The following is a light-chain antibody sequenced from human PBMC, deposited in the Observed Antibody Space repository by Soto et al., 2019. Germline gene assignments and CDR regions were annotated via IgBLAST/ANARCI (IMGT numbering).Light chain of an antibody. CDR2: DAS. Sequence: DIQMTQSPSTLSASVGDRVTITCRASQSISSWLAWYQQKPGKAPKLLIYDASSFESGVPSRFSGSGSGTDFTLIISILQPDVFATYCHQHYNCYSTFGQGTKVEIK. CDR1: QSISSW. V-gene: IGKV1-5*01. CDR3: QHYNCYST. J-gene: IGKJ1*01.